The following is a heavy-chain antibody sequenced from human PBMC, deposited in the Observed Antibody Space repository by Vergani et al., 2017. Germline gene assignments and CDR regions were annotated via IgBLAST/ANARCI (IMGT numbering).Heavy chain of an antibody. V-gene: IGHV5-51*03. J-gene: IGHJ4*02. CDR3: ARHTTYTDS. CDR2: IYPADSDT. CDR1: EYSFGNYW. D-gene: IGHD1-1*01. Sequence: EVELVQSGPEMRKPGESLKISCKGSEYSFGNYWIGWVRQMPGKGLEWMGIIYPADSDTRYSPSFQDQVTISANKSISTAFLQWDSLKASDTALYYCARHTTYTDSGGQGPLVTVSS.